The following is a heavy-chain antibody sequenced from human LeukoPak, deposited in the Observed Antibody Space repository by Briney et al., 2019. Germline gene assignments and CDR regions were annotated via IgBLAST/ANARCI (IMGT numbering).Heavy chain of an antibody. CDR1: GYTFTSYY. D-gene: IGHD6-19*01. CDR3: ARDLSSGWYFDY. V-gene: IGHV1-46*01. J-gene: IGHJ4*02. Sequence: ASVKVSCKASGYTFTSYYMHWVRQAPGQGLEWMGIINPSGGSTRYAQKFQGRVTMTRDTSTSTVYMELSSLRSEDTAVYYCARDLSSGWYFDYWGQGTLVTVSS. CDR2: INPSGGST.